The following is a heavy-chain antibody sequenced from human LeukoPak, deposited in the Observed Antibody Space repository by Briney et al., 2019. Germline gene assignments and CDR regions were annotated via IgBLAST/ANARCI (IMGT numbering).Heavy chain of an antibody. CDR3: ARTGDPAYDAFDI. J-gene: IGHJ3*02. V-gene: IGHV1-2*02. D-gene: IGHD7-27*01. CDR2: INPDSGAT. Sequence: AAVTVSYQSSGYIFIDHYMHWVRQAPGQGLEWMGWINPDSGATNYAQKFQGGVTMTRDTSISTAYMELSGLRSDDTAVYYCARTGDPAYDAFDIWGQGTLVTVSS. CDR1: GYIFIDHY.